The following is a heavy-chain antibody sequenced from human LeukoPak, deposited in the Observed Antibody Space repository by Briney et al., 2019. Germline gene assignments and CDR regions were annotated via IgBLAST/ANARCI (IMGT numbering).Heavy chain of an antibody. CDR3: ARGRGSSARLGYFYYYIDV. J-gene: IGHJ6*02. Sequence: ASVKVSCKASGYTFTSYGIHWVRQAPGQGLDWMGWINTNTGNPTYAQGFTGRSVFSLETSVSTSYLQITSLKAEDTAVYYCARGRGSSARLGYFYYYIDVWGQGTTVTVSS. CDR1: GYTFTSYG. CDR2: INTNTGNP. D-gene: IGHD1-26*01. V-gene: IGHV7-4-1*02.